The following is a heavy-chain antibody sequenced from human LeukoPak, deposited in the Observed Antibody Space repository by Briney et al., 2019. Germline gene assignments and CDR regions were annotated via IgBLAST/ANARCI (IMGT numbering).Heavy chain of an antibody. J-gene: IGHJ6*02. D-gene: IGHD3-16*01. CDR2: INHNGNVN. CDR3: ARGGGLDV. CDR1: GLTFSSYW. Sequence: GGSLRLSCAASGLTFSSYWMNWARQAPGKGLEWVASINHNGNVNYYVDSVKGRFAISRDNAKNSLYLQMSNLRAEDTAVYFCARGGGLDVWGQGATVTVSS. V-gene: IGHV3-7*03.